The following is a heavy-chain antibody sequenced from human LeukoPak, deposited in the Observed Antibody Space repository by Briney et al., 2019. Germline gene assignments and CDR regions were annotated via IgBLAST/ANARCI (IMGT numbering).Heavy chain of an antibody. V-gene: IGHV4-39*01. CDR2: IYYSVST. Sequence: SETLSLTCTVSGGSISSSSYYWGWIRQPPGKGLEWIVIIYYSVSTYYNPSLKSRLTISVDMSKNQFSLKLSSVTAADTAVYYCARSADYYDSSGYGYYFDYWGQGTLVTVSS. CDR3: ARSADYYDSSGYGYYFDY. D-gene: IGHD3-22*01. J-gene: IGHJ4*02. CDR1: GGSISSSSYY.